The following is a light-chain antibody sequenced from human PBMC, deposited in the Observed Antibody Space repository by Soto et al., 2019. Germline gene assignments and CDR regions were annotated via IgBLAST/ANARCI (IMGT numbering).Light chain of an antibody. J-gene: IGKJ1*01. CDR3: QQFNSWPGT. CDR1: QSVSRN. V-gene: IGKV3-15*01. Sequence: EIVMTQSPATLSVYPGERATLSCRASQSVSRNLAWYQQKPGQAPRLLIYGPSTRATGIPARFSGSGSGTEFTLTISSLQSEDFAVYYCQQFNSWPGTFGQGTKVEIK. CDR2: GPS.